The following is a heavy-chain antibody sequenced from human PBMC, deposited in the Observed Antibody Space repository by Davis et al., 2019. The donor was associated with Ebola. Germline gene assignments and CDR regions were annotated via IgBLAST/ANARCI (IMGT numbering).Heavy chain of an antibody. V-gene: IGHV1-18*04. CDR3: ARGEGAPDF. Sequence: ASVKVSCKASGYTFINYGITWVRQAPGQSLEWLGWIRTYDGNTNYAQQLQDRVTMTTDKSTTPVFMELTNLRSDDTAVYWCARGEGAPDFWGQGTLVTVSS. D-gene: IGHD1-26*01. J-gene: IGHJ4*02. CDR1: GYTFINYG. CDR2: IRTYDGNT.